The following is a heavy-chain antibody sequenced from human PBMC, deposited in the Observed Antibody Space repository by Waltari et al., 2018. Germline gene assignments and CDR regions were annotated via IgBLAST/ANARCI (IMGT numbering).Heavy chain of an antibody. CDR2: VYYSGST. D-gene: IGHD6-13*01. CDR1: DDPISSGHYY. V-gene: IGHV4-39*01. Sequence: QLQLQESGPGLLKPSGTLSLTCTVPDDPISSGHYYWGWIRQSPGKGQEWIGSVYYSGSTSYNTSLKRRVTISVDTSKKQFSLKLSSVTAADTAVYYCARSLHIFRAAAGMFDYWGQGTLVTVSS. J-gene: IGHJ4*02. CDR3: ARSLHIFRAAAGMFDY.